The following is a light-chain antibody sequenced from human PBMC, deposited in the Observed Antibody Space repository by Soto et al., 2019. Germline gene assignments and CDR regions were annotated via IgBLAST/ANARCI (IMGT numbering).Light chain of an antibody. Sequence: QSVLTQPPSVSGAPGQRVTISCTGTRSNIGAGFDVHWYQQLPGTAPKLLIYDNNNRPSGVPDRFSGSKSGTSASLAITGLQAEDEADYYCETWDSKIRVFGGGTKVTVL. V-gene: IGLV1-40*01. J-gene: IGLJ3*02. CDR2: DNN. CDR1: RSNIGAGFD. CDR3: ETWDSKIRV.